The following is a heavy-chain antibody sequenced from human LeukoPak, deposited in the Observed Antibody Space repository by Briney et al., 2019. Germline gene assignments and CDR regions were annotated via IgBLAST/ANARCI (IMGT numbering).Heavy chain of an antibody. D-gene: IGHD6-13*01. V-gene: IGHV4-59*08. Sequence: PSETLSLTCTVSGGSISSYYWSWIRQPPGKGLEWIGYIYYSGSTNYNPSLKSRVTISVDTSKNQFSLKLSSVTAADTAVYYCARLRSSSWGSRWGYYYYGMDVWGQGTTVTVSS. CDR1: GGSISSYY. CDR2: IYYSGST. CDR3: ARLRSSSWGSRWGYYYYGMDV. J-gene: IGHJ6*02.